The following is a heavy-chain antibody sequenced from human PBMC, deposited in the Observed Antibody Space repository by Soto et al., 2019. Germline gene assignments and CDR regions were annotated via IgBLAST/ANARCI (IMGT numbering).Heavy chain of an antibody. CDR1: GFTFSGFT. CDR3: ARVSETAAGNDY. J-gene: IGHJ4*02. Sequence: PGGSLRLSCAASGFTFSGFTMNWVRQAPGKGLEWVSSISSGNGYIYYADSLKGRFTVSRDNAKNSLYLQMNSLRAEDTAVYYCARVSETAAGNDYWGQGTLVTVSS. V-gene: IGHV3-21*01. CDR2: ISSGNGYI. D-gene: IGHD6-13*01.